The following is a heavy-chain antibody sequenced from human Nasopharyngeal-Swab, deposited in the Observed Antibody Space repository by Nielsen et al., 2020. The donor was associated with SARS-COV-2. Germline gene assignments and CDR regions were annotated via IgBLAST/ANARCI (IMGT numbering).Heavy chain of an antibody. CDR1: GFTFSSYS. D-gene: IGHD2-21*02. CDR2: ISSSSSYI. CDR3: ARDPQRDYCGGDCSYFDY. J-gene: IGHJ4*02. V-gene: IGHV3-21*01. Sequence: GESLKISCAASGFTFSSYSMNWVRQAPGKGPEWVSSISSSSSYIYYADSVKGRFTISRDNAKNSLYLQMNSLRAEDTAAYYCARDPQRDYCGGDCSYFDYWGQGTLVTVSS.